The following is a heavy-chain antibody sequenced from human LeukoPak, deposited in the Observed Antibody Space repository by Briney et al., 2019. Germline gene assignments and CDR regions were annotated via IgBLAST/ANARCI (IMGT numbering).Heavy chain of an antibody. V-gene: IGHV4-39*01. J-gene: IGHJ6*02. CDR3: ARYGDDLYYYCMDV. D-gene: IGHD4-17*01. CDR1: GGSISSSSYY. Sequence: SETLSLTCTVSGGSISSSSYYWGWIRQPPGKGLEWIGSIYYSGSTYYNPSLKSRVTISVDTSKNQFSLKLSSVTAADTAVYYCARYGDDLYYYCMDVWGQGTTVTVPS. CDR2: IYYSGST.